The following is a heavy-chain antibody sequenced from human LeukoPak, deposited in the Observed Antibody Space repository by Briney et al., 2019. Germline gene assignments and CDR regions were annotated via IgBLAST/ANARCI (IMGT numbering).Heavy chain of an antibody. CDR3: ARARVYNWNDAYYFDY. Sequence: SETLSLTCAVSGGSISSGGYSWSWIRQPAGKGLEWIGRIYTSGSTNYNPSLKSRVTMSVDTSKNQFSLKLSSVTAADTAVYYCARARVYNWNDAYYFDYWGQGTLVTVSS. J-gene: IGHJ4*02. CDR1: GGSISSGGYS. V-gene: IGHV4-61*02. D-gene: IGHD1-1*01. CDR2: IYTSGST.